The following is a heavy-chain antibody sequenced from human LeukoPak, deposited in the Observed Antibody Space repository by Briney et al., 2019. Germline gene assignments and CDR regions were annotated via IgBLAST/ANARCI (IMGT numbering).Heavy chain of an antibody. CDR3: ARGYCSGGSCYSGY. D-gene: IGHD2-15*01. CDR2: INPNSGGT. V-gene: IGHV1-2*06. Sequence: ASVKVSCKASGYTFTGYYMHWVRQAPGQGLEWMGRINPNSGGTNYAQKLQGRVTMTTDTSTSTAYMELRSLRSDDTAVYYCARGYCSGGSCYSGYWGQGTLVTVSS. CDR1: GYTFTGYY. J-gene: IGHJ4*02.